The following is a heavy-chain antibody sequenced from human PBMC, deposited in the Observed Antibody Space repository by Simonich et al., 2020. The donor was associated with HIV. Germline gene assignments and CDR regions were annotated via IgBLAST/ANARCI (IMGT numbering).Heavy chain of an antibody. J-gene: IGHJ4*02. D-gene: IGHD3-10*01. V-gene: IGHV3-9*01. CDR3: AKDKGAYYGSGSPVY. CDR2: ISGNRGSI. Sequence: EVQLVESGGGLVQPGRSLRLSCAASGFTFDDYAMHWVRQAPGEGLGGVSGISGNRGSIGYADSVKGRFTISRDNAKNSLYLQMNSRRAEDTALYYCAKDKGAYYGSGSPVYWGQGTLVTVSS. CDR1: GFTFDDYA.